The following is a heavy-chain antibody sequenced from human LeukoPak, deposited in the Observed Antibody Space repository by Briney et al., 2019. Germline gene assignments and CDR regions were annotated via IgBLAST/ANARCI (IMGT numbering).Heavy chain of an antibody. CDR2: ISPAGDST. J-gene: IGHJ4*02. Sequence: PGGSLRLSCTASGFTFSDYSMSCVRQAPGAGLEWVSAISPAGDSTTDADSVKGRFTISRDNSKSALYLQMNGLTAEDTALYYCARRLVTAGITDFFDSWGQGTLVSVSS. CDR3: ARRLVTAGITDFFDS. D-gene: IGHD2-2*01. V-gene: IGHV3-23*01. CDR1: GFTFSDYS.